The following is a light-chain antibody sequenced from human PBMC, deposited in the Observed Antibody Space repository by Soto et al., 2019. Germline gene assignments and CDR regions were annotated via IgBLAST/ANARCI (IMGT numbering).Light chain of an antibody. CDR2: DVS. Sequence: QSALTQSASVSGSPGQSITISCTGTSSDVGGYNYVSWYQQHPGKAPKLMIYDVSNRPSGVSNRFSGSKSGNTASLTISGLQAEDEADYYCISYTSSSTLVFGGGTKLTVL. J-gene: IGLJ2*01. CDR1: SSDVGGYNY. CDR3: ISYTSSSTLV. V-gene: IGLV2-14*01.